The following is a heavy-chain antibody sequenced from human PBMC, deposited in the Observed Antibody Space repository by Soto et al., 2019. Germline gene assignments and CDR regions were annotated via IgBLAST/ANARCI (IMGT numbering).Heavy chain of an antibody. Sequence: ASVKVSCKSSGDTFSSYAISWVRQAPGQGLEWMGGIIPMLGTPSYAQKFQDRVTITADKFTSTAYMELSGLRSEDTAVYYCAKAKSRYDRSGYYRPDYWCQGTLVTVSS. CDR3: AKAKSRYDRSGYYRPDY. J-gene: IGHJ4*02. V-gene: IGHV1-69*10. CDR2: IIPMLGTP. CDR1: GDTFSSYA. D-gene: IGHD3-22*01.